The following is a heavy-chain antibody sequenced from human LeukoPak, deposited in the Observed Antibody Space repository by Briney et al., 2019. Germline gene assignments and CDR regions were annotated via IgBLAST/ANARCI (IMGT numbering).Heavy chain of an antibody. CDR2: INESGRT. CDR1: GGSFSGYY. J-gene: IGHJ5*02. D-gene: IGHD3-16*02. Sequence: SETLSLTCAVYGGSFSGYYWSWIRQTPGKGLEWIGEINESGRTNDNPSLKSRVTISIDTSKNQFSLKLNSVTAADTAVYYCARDENGYVWGSFRAWGQGTLVTVSS. CDR3: ARDENGYVWGSFRA. V-gene: IGHV4-34*01.